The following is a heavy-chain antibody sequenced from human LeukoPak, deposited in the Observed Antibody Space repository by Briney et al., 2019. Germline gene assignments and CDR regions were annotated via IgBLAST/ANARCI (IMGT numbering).Heavy chain of an antibody. CDR2: HYYSGST. V-gene: IGHV4-59*01. CDR3: ARALGVGYDNY. D-gene: IGHD3-3*01. CDR1: GGSISSYY. Sequence: SETLSLTGTVSGGSISSYYWSWIRRPRGRGLVWVGYHYYSGSTNYNPSLKSRVTISVDTSQNQLSLKLSSVAAADTAVYYCARALGVGYDNYWGQGTLVTVSS. J-gene: IGHJ4*02.